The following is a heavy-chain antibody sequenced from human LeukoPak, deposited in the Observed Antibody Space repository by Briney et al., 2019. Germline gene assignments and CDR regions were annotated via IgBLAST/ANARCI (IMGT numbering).Heavy chain of an antibody. Sequence: GESLKISCKGSGYSFTSYWIGWVRQMPGKGLEWRGIIYTGDSDTRYSPSFQGQATISADKSISTAYLQWSSLKASDTAMYYCARTLYGSGSPGDYWGQGTLVTVSS. V-gene: IGHV5-51*01. CDR3: ARTLYGSGSPGDY. CDR1: GYSFTSYW. CDR2: IYTGDSDT. J-gene: IGHJ4*02. D-gene: IGHD3-10*01.